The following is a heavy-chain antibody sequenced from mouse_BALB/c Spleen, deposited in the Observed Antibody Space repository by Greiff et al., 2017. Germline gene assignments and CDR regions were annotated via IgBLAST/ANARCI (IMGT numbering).Heavy chain of an antibody. CDR1: GYTFTSYT. Sequence: QVQLKQSAAELARPGASVKMSCKASGYTFTSYTMHWVKQRPGQGLEWIGYINPSSGYTEYNQKFKDKTTLTADKSSSTAYMQLSSLTSEDSAVYYCARFFYYYGSSPSWFAYWGQGTLVTVSA. CDR3: ARFFYYYGSSPSWFAY. V-gene: IGHV1-4*02. D-gene: IGHD1-1*01. J-gene: IGHJ3*01. CDR2: INPSSGYT.